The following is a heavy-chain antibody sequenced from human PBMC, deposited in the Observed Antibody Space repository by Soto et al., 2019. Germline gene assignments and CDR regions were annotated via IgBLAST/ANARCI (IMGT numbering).Heavy chain of an antibody. Sequence: AGGSLRLSCAASGFTFSDYYMSWIRQAPGKGLEWVSYISSSGSTIYYADSVKGRFTISRDNAKNSLYLQMNSLRAEDTAVYYCASADSSGSFDYWGQGTLVTVSS. CDR2: ISSSGSTI. J-gene: IGHJ4*02. CDR1: GFTFSDYY. CDR3: ASADSSGSFDY. D-gene: IGHD3-22*01. V-gene: IGHV3-11*01.